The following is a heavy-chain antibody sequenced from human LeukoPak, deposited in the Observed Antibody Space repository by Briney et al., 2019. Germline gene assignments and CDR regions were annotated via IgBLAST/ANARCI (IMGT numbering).Heavy chain of an antibody. CDR2: IYSSGNT. Sequence: SETLSLTCTVSGGSISSYYWSWVRQPAGKGLEWIGRIYSSGNTNYNPSLKSRVTMSVDTSRNQFSLKLSSVTAADTAVYYCARESVGYCSGGSCPYYFDHWGQGTLVTVSS. CDR1: GGSISSYY. CDR3: ARESVGYCSGGSCPYYFDH. D-gene: IGHD2-15*01. V-gene: IGHV4-4*07. J-gene: IGHJ4*02.